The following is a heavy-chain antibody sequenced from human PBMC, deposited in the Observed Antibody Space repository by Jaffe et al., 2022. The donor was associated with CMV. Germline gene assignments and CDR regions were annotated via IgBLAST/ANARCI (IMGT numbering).Heavy chain of an antibody. V-gene: IGHV3-49*04. CDR3: TTTTDAQRASSWSNY. J-gene: IGHJ4*02. D-gene: IGHD6-13*01. Sequence: EVQLAESGGGLVQPGRSLRLSCTASGFSFGDYAMNWVRQAPGKGLEWVGFIRKKVYGGTTEYAASVKGRFTISRDDSKSITYLQMNSLKTEDTAVYYCTTTTDAQRASSWSNYWGQGTLVTVSS. CDR1: GFSFGDYA. CDR2: IRKKVYGGTT.